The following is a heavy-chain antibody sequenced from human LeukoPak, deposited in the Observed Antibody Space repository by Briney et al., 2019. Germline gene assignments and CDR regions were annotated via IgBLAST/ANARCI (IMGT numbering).Heavy chain of an antibody. Sequence: SETLSLTCTVSGGSISSYYWSWIRQPPGKGLEWIGYIYYSGSTNYNPSLKSRVTISVDTSKNQFSLKLSSVTAAGTAVYYCARHNFVVPASFDPWGQGTLVTVSS. J-gene: IGHJ5*02. D-gene: IGHD2-2*01. V-gene: IGHV4-59*08. CDR1: GGSISSYY. CDR3: ARHNFVVPASFDP. CDR2: IYYSGST.